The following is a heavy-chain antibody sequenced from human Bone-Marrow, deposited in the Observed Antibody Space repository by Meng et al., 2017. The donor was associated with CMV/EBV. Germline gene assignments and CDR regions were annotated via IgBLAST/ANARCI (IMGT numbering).Heavy chain of an antibody. CDR1: GFTSSSYA. CDR3: ASSSGNYDYGSYPYYFDY. Sequence: GESLKISCASSGFTSSSYAMHWGRQAPGKRLEWVAVIPYDGSNKYSADSVKSRFTISRDNSKNTLYLQMNSLRAEDTAVYYCASSSGNYDYGSYPYYFDYWGQGTLVTVSS. J-gene: IGHJ4*02. D-gene: IGHD3-16*01. CDR2: IPYDGSNK. V-gene: IGHV3-30-3*01.